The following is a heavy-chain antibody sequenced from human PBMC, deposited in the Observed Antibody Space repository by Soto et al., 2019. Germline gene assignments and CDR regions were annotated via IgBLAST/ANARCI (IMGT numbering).Heavy chain of an antibody. CDR1: GYTFTSYG. V-gene: IGHV1-18*01. Sequence: ASVKVSCKASGYTFTSYGISWVRQAPGQGLEWMGWISAYNGNTNYAQKLQGRVTMTTDTSTSTAYMELRSLRSDDTAVYYCARIYCSGGSCYSSGRGAFDIWGQGTMVTVSS. D-gene: IGHD2-15*01. CDR3: ARIYCSGGSCYSSGRGAFDI. CDR2: ISAYNGNT. J-gene: IGHJ3*02.